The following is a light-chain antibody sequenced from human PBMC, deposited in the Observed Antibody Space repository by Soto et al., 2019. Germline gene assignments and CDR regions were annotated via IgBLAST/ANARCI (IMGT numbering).Light chain of an antibody. Sequence: IQLTQSPSSLSASVGDRVTITCRASQRIGSYLAWYQQKRGEAPKLLIFDASTLQSGVPSRFSGSGSATEFTLTISSLQPDDFATYYCQHYNSYSEAFGQGTKVDI. V-gene: IGKV1-9*01. J-gene: IGKJ1*01. CDR2: DAS. CDR1: QRIGSY. CDR3: QHYNSYSEA.